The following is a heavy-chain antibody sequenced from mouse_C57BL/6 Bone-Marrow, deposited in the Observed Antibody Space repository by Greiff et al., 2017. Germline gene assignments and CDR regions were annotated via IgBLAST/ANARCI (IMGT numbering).Heavy chain of an antibody. V-gene: IGHV1-72*01. CDR2: IDPYSGGT. CDR1: GYTFTSYW. J-gene: IGHJ4*01. Sequence: VQLQQPGAELVKPGASVKLSCKASGYTFTSYWMHWVKQRPGRGLEWIGRIDPYSGGTKYNEKFKSKATLTVDKPSSTAYMQLSSLTSETAAVYDCARWDDGYYKAMDYWGQGTSVTVSS. CDR3: ARWDDGYYKAMDY. D-gene: IGHD2-3*01.